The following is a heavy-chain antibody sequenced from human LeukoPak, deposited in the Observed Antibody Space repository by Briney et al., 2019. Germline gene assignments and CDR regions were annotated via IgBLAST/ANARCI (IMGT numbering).Heavy chain of an antibody. CDR1: GGSFSDYY. V-gene: IGHV4-34*01. CDR2: INHSGST. D-gene: IGHD3-3*01. J-gene: IGHJ4*02. CDR3: ARHANRFRRPIKGPFDY. Sequence: SETLSLTCTVYGGSFSDYYWSWIRQPPGKGLEWIGEINHSGSTNYNPSLKSRVTISVDTSKNQFSLKLSSVTAADTAVYYCARHANRFRRPIKGPFDYWGQGTLVTVSS.